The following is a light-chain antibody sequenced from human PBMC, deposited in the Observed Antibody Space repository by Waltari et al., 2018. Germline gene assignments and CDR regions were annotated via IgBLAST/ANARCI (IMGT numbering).Light chain of an antibody. J-gene: IGKJ3*01. CDR3: QQSYSTLGT. Sequence: DIQMTQSPSSLSASVGDRVTITCRASQSISSYLNWYQQKPGKAPKLLIYAASSLQSGVPSRFSGSGSGTDFTLTISSLQPEDFATYYCQQSYSTLGTFGPGTKVDIK. CDR1: QSISSY. CDR2: AAS. V-gene: IGKV1-39*01.